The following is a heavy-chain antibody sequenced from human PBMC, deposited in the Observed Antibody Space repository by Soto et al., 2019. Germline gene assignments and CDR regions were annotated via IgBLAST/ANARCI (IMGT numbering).Heavy chain of an antibody. CDR1: GGSINDYY. CDR2: GLRPDYT. CDR3: VAGPDRAKSAY. V-gene: IGHV4-59*01. Sequence: QAQLQESGPGLVKPSETLSLTCTVSGGSINDYYWSWTRQPPGKGLEWIAYGLRPDYTGYNPSLRNRVTISSDTSKNQFSLRLISVTAADTAVYYCVAGPDRAKSAYWGQGTLVTVSS. J-gene: IGHJ4*01.